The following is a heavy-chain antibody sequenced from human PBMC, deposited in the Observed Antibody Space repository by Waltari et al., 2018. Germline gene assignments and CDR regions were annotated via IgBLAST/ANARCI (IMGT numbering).Heavy chain of an antibody. J-gene: IGHJ4*02. CDR3: EVGARNGAFDY. CDR2: VDTEDGET. Sequence: VQLVQSGAEVKKPGSSVKVSCKASGYTFTDSYMHWVQQAPGKGLEWMGRVDTEDGETRNAEKFQGRVTITADTSTDTAYMELSSLRAEDTAVYYCEVGARNGAFDYWGQGTLVTVSS. V-gene: IGHV1-69-2*01. CDR1: GYTFTDSY. D-gene: IGHD1-26*01.